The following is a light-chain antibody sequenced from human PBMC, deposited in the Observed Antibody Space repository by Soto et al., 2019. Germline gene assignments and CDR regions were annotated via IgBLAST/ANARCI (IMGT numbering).Light chain of an antibody. Sequence: QSVLTQPTSASGTPGQRVTISCSGSSSNIGSNTVNWYQQVPGTAPKLLIYSNNQRPSGVPDRFSGSKTGTSASLAISGLQSEDEAGYYCAAWDDSLNGWVFGGGTKLTVL. V-gene: IGLV1-44*01. J-gene: IGLJ3*02. CDR1: SSNIGSNT. CDR3: AAWDDSLNGWV. CDR2: SNN.